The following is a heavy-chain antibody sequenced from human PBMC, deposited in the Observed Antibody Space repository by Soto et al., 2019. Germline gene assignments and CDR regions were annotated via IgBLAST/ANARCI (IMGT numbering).Heavy chain of an antibody. J-gene: IGHJ4*02. Sequence: GGSLRLSCAASGFTFSSYAMSWVRQAPGKGLEWVSAISDSGNTYYADSMKGRFTISRDTSKNTLFLQMSGLRGEDTAIYYCSREGFYWGQGTLVTVSS. D-gene: IGHD2-15*01. CDR1: GFTFSSYA. CDR2: ISDSGNT. V-gene: IGHV3-23*01. CDR3: SREGFY.